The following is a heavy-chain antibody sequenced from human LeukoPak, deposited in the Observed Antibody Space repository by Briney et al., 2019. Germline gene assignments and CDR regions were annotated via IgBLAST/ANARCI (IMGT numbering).Heavy chain of an antibody. CDR3: ARLLGSSSSSWASFDS. Sequence: GESLKISCKGSGYSFTTYWIGWVRPIPGKGLEWMGIIYPGDSHTIYSPSFRGQVTMSADKSISTAYLQWSSLKASDTAMYYCARLLGSSSSSWASFDSWGQGTLVTVSS. V-gene: IGHV5-51*01. J-gene: IGHJ4*02. CDR2: IYPGDSHT. CDR1: GYSFTTYW. D-gene: IGHD6-13*01.